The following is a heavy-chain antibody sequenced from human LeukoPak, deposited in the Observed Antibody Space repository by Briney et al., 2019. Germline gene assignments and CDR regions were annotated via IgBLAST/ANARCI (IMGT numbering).Heavy chain of an antibody. CDR3: ARGQPPYYDFWSGYYQNYYYYYLDV. CDR1: GYSISSGYY. V-gene: IGHV4-38-2*02. D-gene: IGHD3-3*01. Sequence: SETLSLTCTVSGYSISSGYYWGWIRQPPGKGLEWIGSIYHSGSTYYNPSLKSRVTISVDTSKNQFSLKLSSVTAADTAVYYRARGQPPYYDFWSGYYQNYYYYYLDVWGKGNQVNVSS. J-gene: IGHJ6*03. CDR2: IYHSGST.